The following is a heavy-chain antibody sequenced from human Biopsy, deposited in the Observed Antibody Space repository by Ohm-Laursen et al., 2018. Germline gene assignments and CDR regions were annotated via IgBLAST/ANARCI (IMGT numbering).Heavy chain of an antibody. Sequence: SLRLSCAAFGFTFNNYGMQWVRQAPGKGLEWVAFIFYDGSNTYYADSVKGRFTISRDNSRDTLYPQMSSPRAEDTAVYYCAKDRYNYTPIGGFSMDVWGQGTTVTVSS. CDR3: AKDRYNYTPIGGFSMDV. D-gene: IGHD5-18*01. CDR2: IFYDGSNT. CDR1: GFTFNNYG. J-gene: IGHJ6*02. V-gene: IGHV3-30*18.